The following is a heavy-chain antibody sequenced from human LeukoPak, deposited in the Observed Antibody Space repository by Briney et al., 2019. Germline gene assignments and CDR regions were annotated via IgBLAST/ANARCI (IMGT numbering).Heavy chain of an antibody. J-gene: IGHJ5*02. CDR2: IYPGDSDT. CDR3: ARAYDSSGYYYNWFDP. Sequence: GESLKISCKGSGYSFTSYWIGWVRQVPGKGLEWMGIIYPGDSDTRYSPSFQGQVTISADKSISTAYLQWSSLKASDTAMYYCARAYDSSGYYYNWFDPWGQGTLVTVSS. D-gene: IGHD3-22*01. CDR1: GYSFTSYW. V-gene: IGHV5-51*01.